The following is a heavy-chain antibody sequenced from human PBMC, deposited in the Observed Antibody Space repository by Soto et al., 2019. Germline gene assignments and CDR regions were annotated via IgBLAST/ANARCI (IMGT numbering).Heavy chain of an antibody. V-gene: IGHV4-61*01. CDR3: ARWASSDIFDY. CDR2: IYYSGST. CDR1: GGSVSSGSYY. D-gene: IGHD6-6*01. J-gene: IGHJ4*02. Sequence: SETLSLTCTVSGGSVSSGSYYWSWIRQPPGKGLEWIGYIYYSGSTNYNPSLKSRVTISVDTSKNQFSLKLSSVTAADTAVYYWARWASSDIFDYWGQGTLVPVPS.